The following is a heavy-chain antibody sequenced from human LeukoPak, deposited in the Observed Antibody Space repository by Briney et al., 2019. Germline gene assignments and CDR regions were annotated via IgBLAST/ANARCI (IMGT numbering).Heavy chain of an antibody. V-gene: IGHV3-49*04. CDR1: GFTFDDYA. Sequence: GGSLRLSCTASGFTFDDYAMSWVRQAPGKGLEWVGFIRSKIYGGTTECAASVKGRFTISRDDSNSVAYLQTNSLKIEDTAVYYCTRGGIVGATTDYFDYWGQGTLVTVSS. CDR2: IRSKIYGGTT. J-gene: IGHJ4*02. CDR3: TRGGIVGATTDYFDY. D-gene: IGHD1-26*01.